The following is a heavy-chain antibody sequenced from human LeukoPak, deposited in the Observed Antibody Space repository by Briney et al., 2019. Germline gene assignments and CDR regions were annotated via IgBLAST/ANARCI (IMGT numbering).Heavy chain of an antibody. CDR2: TFYRSRWSS. D-gene: IGHD7-27*01. J-gene: IGHJ4*02. Sequence: SQTLSLTCGVSGDTIFNDRAAWNWIRQSPSRGLEWLGRTFYRSRWSSEYAVSVRGRITFNVDASKNEISLHLNSVTPEDTALYYCARGTWGSTYYFDYWGQGTLVTVSS. V-gene: IGHV6-1*01. CDR3: ARGTWGSTYYFDY. CDR1: GDTIFNDRAA.